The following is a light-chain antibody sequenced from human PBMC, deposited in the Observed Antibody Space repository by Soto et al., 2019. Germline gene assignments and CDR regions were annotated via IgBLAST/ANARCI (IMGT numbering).Light chain of an antibody. CDR2: DVS. CDR1: SSDVGGYNY. Sequence: QSVLTQPASVSGSHGQSITISCTGTSSDVGGYNYVSWYQQHPGKAPKLMIYDVSNRPSGVSNRFSGSKSGNTASLTISGLQAEDEADYYCSSYTSSSNYVFGTGTKVTVL. J-gene: IGLJ1*01. V-gene: IGLV2-14*01. CDR3: SSYTSSSNYV.